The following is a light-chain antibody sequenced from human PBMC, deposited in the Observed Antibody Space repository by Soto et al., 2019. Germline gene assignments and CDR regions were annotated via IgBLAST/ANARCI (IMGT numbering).Light chain of an antibody. Sequence: EIVLTQSPATLSLSPGERATLSCRASQSVSSNLAWYQQKPGQAPRLLIYGASNRATGIPDRFSGSGSGTDFTLTISSLQAEDVAVYYCQQYYSTPWTFGQGTKVDIK. V-gene: IGKV3D-15*01. CDR3: QQYYSTPWT. CDR2: GAS. J-gene: IGKJ1*01. CDR1: QSVSSN.